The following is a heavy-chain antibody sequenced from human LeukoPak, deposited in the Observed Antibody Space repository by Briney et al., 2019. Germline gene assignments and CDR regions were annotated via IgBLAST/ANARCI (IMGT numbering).Heavy chain of an antibody. CDR2: IDPSDSYA. Sequence: GESLKISCKGSGYSFTTYWITWVRQMPGKGLEWMGRIDPSDSYANYSPSFQGHVTISTDKSISTAYLQWSSLKASDTAMYYCARKGWGEVLNIWAKGKMVTVSS. CDR1: GYSFTTYW. CDR3: ARKGWGEVLNI. D-gene: IGHD3-16*01. V-gene: IGHV5-10-1*01. J-gene: IGHJ3*02.